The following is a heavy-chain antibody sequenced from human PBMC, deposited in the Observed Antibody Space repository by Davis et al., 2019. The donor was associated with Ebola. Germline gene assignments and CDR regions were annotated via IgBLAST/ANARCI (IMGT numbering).Heavy chain of an antibody. CDR3: AKGGGLDSSSWYGGDFDY. D-gene: IGHD6-13*01. J-gene: IGHJ4*02. CDR1: GFTFSSYG. CDR2: IRYDGSNK. V-gene: IGHV3-30*02. Sequence: PGGSLRLSCAASGFTFSSYGMHWVRQAPGKGLEWVAFIRYDGSNKYYADSVKGRFTISRDNSKNTLYLQMNSLRAEDTAVYYCAKGGGLDSSSWYGGDFDYWGQGTLVTVSS.